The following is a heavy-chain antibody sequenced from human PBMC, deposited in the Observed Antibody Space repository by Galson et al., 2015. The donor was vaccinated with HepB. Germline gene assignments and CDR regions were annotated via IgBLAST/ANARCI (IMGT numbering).Heavy chain of an antibody. V-gene: IGHV3-33*01. CDR2: IWYNGGNK. D-gene: IGHD2-2*01. CDR1: GFTFSSYA. J-gene: IGHJ4*02. Sequence: SLRLSCAASGFTFSSYAMHWVRQAPGKGLEWVSVIWYNGGNKDYADSMKGRFTISRDSSKNTVYLQMNSLTVEDTAVYYCARDRDVNGCSSATDFWGQGTLVTVSS. CDR3: ARDRDVNGCSSATDF.